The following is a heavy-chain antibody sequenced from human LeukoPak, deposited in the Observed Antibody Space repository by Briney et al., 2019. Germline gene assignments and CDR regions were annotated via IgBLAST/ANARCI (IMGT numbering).Heavy chain of an antibody. V-gene: IGHV3-30*02. CDR2: ILNDGSNE. CDR3: AKPFSAVAGDNC. Sequence: PGGSLRLSCAASGFTFNSYGMHWVRQAPGKGLEWVALILNDGSNEYYADSVKGRFTISRDNSKNTLYLQMNNLRPEDTAVYYCAKPFSAVAGDNCWGQGTLVTVSS. J-gene: IGHJ4*02. CDR1: GFTFNSYG. D-gene: IGHD6-19*01.